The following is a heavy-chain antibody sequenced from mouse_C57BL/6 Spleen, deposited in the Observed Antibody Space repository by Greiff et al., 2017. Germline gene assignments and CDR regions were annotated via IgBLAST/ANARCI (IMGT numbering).Heavy chain of an antibody. J-gene: IGHJ2*01. CDR2: ISDGGSYT. CDR3: ARDRDGSRAFDY. D-gene: IGHD1-1*01. V-gene: IGHV5-4*01. CDR1: GFTFSSYA. Sequence: EVHLVESGGGLVKPGGSLKLSCAASGFTFSSYAMSWVRQTPEKRLEWVATISDGGSYTYYPDNVKGRFTISRDNAKNNLYLQMSHLKSEDTAMYYCARDRDGSRAFDYWGQGTTLTVSS.